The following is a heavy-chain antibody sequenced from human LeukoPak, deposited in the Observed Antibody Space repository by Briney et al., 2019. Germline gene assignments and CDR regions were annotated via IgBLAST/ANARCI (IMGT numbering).Heavy chain of an antibody. CDR1: GGSISSSSYY. CDR3: ARRTYYYDNYAFDI. CDR2: IYYYGST. D-gene: IGHD3-22*01. V-gene: IGHV4-39*01. Sequence: SETLSLTCTVSGGSISSSSYYWGWIRQPPGKGLEWIGGIYYYGSTFYNPSLKSRVTIAVDTSKNQFSLKLSSVTAADTAVYYCARRTYYYDNYAFDIWGQGTMVTVSS. J-gene: IGHJ3*02.